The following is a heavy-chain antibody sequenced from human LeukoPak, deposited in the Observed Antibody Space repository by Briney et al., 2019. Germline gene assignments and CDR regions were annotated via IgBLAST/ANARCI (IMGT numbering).Heavy chain of an antibody. CDR1: GGSISSGGYY. J-gene: IGHJ3*02. Sequence: SETLSLTCTVSGGSISSGGYYWSWIRQPPGKGLEWIGYIYHSGSTYYNPSLKSRVTISVDRSKNQFSLKLSSVTAADTAVYYCASVISVVSEGWSWGIWGQGTMVTVSS. CDR3: ASVISVVSEGWSWGI. CDR2: IYHSGST. D-gene: IGHD1-26*01. V-gene: IGHV4-30-2*01.